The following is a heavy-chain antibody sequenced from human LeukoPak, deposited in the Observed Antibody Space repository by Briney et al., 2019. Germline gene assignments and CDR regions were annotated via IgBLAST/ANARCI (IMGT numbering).Heavy chain of an antibody. D-gene: IGHD3-10*01. Sequence: ASVKVSCTASGYTFTSYYMHWVRQAPGQGLEWMGIINPSSGSTSYSQKFQGRVTMTRDMSTSTVYMELSSLRSEDTAVYYCARAESTSLSMVRGVFDYWGQGTLVTVSS. CDR3: ARAESTSLSMVRGVFDY. J-gene: IGHJ4*02. CDR2: INPSSGST. V-gene: IGHV1-46*01. CDR1: GYTFTSYY.